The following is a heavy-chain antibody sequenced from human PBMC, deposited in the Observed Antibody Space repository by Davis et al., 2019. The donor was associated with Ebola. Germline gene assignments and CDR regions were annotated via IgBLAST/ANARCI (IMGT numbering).Heavy chain of an antibody. CDR3: ATGRLRAYYYYGMDV. CDR1: GGSISSYY. V-gene: IGHV4-34*01. Sequence: SETLSLTCTVSGGSISSYYWSWIRQPPGKGLEWIGEINHSGSTNYNPSLKSRVTISVDTSKNQFSLKLSSVTAADTAVYYCATGRLRAYYYYGMDVWGQGTTVTVSS. J-gene: IGHJ6*02. CDR2: INHSGST. D-gene: IGHD5-12*01.